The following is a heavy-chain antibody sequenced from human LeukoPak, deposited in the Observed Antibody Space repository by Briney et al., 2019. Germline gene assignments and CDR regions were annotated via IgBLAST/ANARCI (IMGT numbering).Heavy chain of an antibody. CDR2: IWYDGSNK. J-gene: IGHJ3*02. CDR3: ARALITVTTAAFDI. Sequence: GRSLRLSCAASGFTFSSYGMHWVRQAPGKGLEWVAVIWYDGSNKYYADSVKGRFTISRDNSKNTLYLQMNSLRAEDTAVYYCARALITVTTAAFDIWGQGTMVTVSS. CDR1: GFTFSSYG. V-gene: IGHV3-33*08. D-gene: IGHD4-17*01.